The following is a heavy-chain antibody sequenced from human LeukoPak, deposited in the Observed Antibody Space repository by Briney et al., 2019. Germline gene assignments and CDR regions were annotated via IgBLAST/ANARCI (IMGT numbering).Heavy chain of an antibody. CDR2: ISSSSSTI. V-gene: IGHV3-48*01. CDR3: ARGAYYYED. D-gene: IGHD3-22*01. Sequence: GGSLRLSCAASGFPFSSHSMNWVRQAPGKGLEWVSYISSSSSTIYYADSVKGRFTISRDNAKSSLYLQMNSLRAEDTAVYYCARGAYYYEDWGQGTLVTVSS. J-gene: IGHJ4*02. CDR1: GFPFSSHS.